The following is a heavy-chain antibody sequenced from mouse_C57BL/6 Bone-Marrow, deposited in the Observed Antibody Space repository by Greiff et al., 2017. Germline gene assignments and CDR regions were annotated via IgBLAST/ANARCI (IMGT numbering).Heavy chain of an antibody. Sequence: EVKLMESGGDLVKPGGSLKLSCAASGFTFSSYGMSWVRQTPDKRLEWVATISSGGSYTYYPDSVKGRFTISRDNAKNTLYLQMSSLKSEDTAMYYCARHWGYFDYWGQGTTLTVSS. J-gene: IGHJ2*01. V-gene: IGHV5-6*01. CDR3: ARHWGYFDY. CDR2: ISSGGSYT. CDR1: GFTFSSYG.